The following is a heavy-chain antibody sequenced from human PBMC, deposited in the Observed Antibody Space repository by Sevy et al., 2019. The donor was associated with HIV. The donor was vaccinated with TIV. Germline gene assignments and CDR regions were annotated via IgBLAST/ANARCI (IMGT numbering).Heavy chain of an antibody. D-gene: IGHD6-6*01. J-gene: IGHJ6*02. V-gene: IGHV3-30*04. CDR3: ARGLAALAVYYFGMDV. CDR2: ILYDGSNK. Sequence: GGSLRLSCTASGFTFSTYGLHWVRQAPGKGLEWVAVILYDGSNKYYGDSVKGRFTISRDNSKNTLYLQMNSLRGDDSAGYYCARGLAALAVYYFGMDVWGQGTTVTVSS. CDR1: GFTFSTYG.